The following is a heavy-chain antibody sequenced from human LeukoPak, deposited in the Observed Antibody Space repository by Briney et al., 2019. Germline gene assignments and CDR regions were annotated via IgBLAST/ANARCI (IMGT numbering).Heavy chain of an antibody. CDR1: GGSISSSSYY. CDR2: IYYSGST. V-gene: IGHV4-39*07. J-gene: IGHJ4*02. CDR3: ARDSYSSGWYGGSDY. Sequence: SETLSLTCTVSGGSISSSSYYWGWIRQPPGKGLEWIGSIYYSGSTYYNPSLKSRVTISVDTSKNQFSLKLSSVTAADTAVYYCARDSYSSGWYGGSDYWGQGTLVTVSS. D-gene: IGHD6-19*01.